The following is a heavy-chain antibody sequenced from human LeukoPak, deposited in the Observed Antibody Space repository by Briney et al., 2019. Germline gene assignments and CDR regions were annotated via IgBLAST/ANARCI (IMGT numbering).Heavy chain of an antibody. CDR3: ARGAVAGSDA. Sequence: GGSLRLSRAASGFTFDDYVMVWVRPTPGNGLEWVSGISWNGAYTGYADSVKGRFTISRDNAKNSLYLQMDTLTPEDTALYYCARGAVAGSDAWGQGTLVTVSS. V-gene: IGHV3-20*04. J-gene: IGHJ5*02. D-gene: IGHD6-13*01. CDR1: GFTFDDYV. CDR2: ISWNGAYT.